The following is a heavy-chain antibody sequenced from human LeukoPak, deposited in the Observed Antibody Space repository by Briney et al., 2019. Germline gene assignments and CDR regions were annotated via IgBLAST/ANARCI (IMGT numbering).Heavy chain of an antibody. V-gene: IGHV4-39*07. CDR3: ARDGVCSGGSCYSYYYYGMDV. J-gene: IGHJ6*02. CDR1: GGSISSSNYY. CDR2: IYTSGST. D-gene: IGHD2-15*01. Sequence: SETLSLTCTVSGGSISSSNYYWGWTRQPPGKGLEWIGRIYTSGSTNYNPSLKSRVTMSVDTSKNQFSLKLSSVTAADTAVYYCARDGVCSGGSCYSYYYYGMDVWGQGTTVTVSS.